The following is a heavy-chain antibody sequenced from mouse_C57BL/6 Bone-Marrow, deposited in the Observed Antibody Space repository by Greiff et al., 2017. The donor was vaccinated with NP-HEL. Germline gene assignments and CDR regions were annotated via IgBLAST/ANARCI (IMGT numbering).Heavy chain of an antibody. D-gene: IGHD2-5*01. V-gene: IGHV1-15*01. CDR1: GYTFTDYE. CDR2: IDPETGGT. Sequence: QVQLKESGAELVRPGASVTLSCKASGYTFTDYEMHWVKQTPVHGLEWIGAIDPETGGTAYNQKFKGKAILTADKSSSTAYMELRSLTSEDSAVYYCTRRGTYYSKWDYYAMDYWGQGTSVTVSS. CDR3: TRRGTYYSKWDYYAMDY. J-gene: IGHJ4*01.